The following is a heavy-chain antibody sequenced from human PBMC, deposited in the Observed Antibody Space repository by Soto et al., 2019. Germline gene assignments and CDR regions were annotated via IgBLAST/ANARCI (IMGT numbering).Heavy chain of an antibody. V-gene: IGHV3-30-3*01. Sequence: QVQLVESGGGVVQPGRSLRLSCAASGFTFSYYAMHWVRQAPGKGLEWVAVMSYDGSSKYYPESVKGRFTISRDNSKNTLFLQMNSLRDEDTAVYYFARDSSKWLSWYFDLWGRGTLVIVSS. D-gene: IGHD3-22*01. J-gene: IGHJ2*01. CDR3: ARDSSKWLSWYFDL. CDR2: MSYDGSSK. CDR1: GFTFSYYA.